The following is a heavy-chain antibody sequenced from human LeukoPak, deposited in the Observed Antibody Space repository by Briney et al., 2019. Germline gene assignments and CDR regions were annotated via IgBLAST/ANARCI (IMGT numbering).Heavy chain of an antibody. Sequence: GGSLRLSCAASGFTFSSYAMHWDRQAPGKGLEWVAVISYDGSNRYYADSVKGRFTISRDNSKNTLYLQMNSLRAEDTAVYYCARDQQLWLHHLDYWGQGTLVTVSS. CDR3: ARDQQLWLHHLDY. CDR1: GFTFSSYA. D-gene: IGHD5-18*01. V-gene: IGHV3-30-3*01. CDR2: ISYDGSNR. J-gene: IGHJ4*02.